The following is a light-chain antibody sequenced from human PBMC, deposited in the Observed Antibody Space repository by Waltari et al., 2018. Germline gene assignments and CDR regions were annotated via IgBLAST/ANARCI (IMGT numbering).Light chain of an antibody. CDR2: EVT. V-gene: IGLV2-8*01. CDR3: SSHVGSNVI. CDR1: GYSY. Sequence: QSALTQPPSASGSPGQSVTISCTGGYSYVSWYQQHPGRAPKRMIYEVTKRPSGVPDRFSGSKSGQAASLTVSGLQAEDEADYYCSSHVGSNVIFGGGTKLTVL. J-gene: IGLJ2*01.